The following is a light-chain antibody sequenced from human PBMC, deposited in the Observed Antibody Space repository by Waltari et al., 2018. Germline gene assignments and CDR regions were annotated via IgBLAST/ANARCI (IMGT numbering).Light chain of an antibody. CDR2: KAS. CDR3: QLYSYYWYT. V-gene: IGKV1-5*03. J-gene: IGKJ2*01. Sequence: DIQVTQSPSTLSASVGDTVNITCRASRSISSWLAWYQQRLERASKLLIFKASSLESGVRSRFSGSGSGTEVTLTISSLHPDDSATYYCQLYSYYWYTFGQGTKLEIK. CDR1: RSISSW.